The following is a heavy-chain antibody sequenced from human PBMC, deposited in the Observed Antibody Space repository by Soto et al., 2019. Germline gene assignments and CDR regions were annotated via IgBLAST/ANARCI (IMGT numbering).Heavy chain of an antibody. CDR3: ARSYYDFWSGYPHYYYGMDV. Sequence: SGGSLRLSCAASGFTFSRYGMHWVRRAPGKGLEWVAVIWYDGSNKYYADSVKGRFTISRDNSKNTLYLQMNSLRAEDTAVYYCARSYYDFWSGYPHYYYGMDVWGQGTTVTVSS. V-gene: IGHV3-33*01. J-gene: IGHJ6*02. CDR2: IWYDGSNK. CDR1: GFTFSRYG. D-gene: IGHD3-3*01.